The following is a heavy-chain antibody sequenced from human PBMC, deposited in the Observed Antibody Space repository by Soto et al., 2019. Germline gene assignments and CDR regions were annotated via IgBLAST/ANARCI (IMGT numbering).Heavy chain of an antibody. CDR3: ARDGEFHDSFGKFDY. Sequence: QVQLVESGGGVVRPGASLRLSCVASGVTFSGFGMNWVRQAPGKGLEWVAITWFDGSNEFYADSVKGRFTISRDNSKNTVYLQMNSLRADDTAIYYCARDGEFHDSFGKFDYWGQGTLVTVSS. D-gene: IGHD3-22*01. CDR2: TWFDGSNE. CDR1: GVTFSGFG. J-gene: IGHJ4*02. V-gene: IGHV3-33*01.